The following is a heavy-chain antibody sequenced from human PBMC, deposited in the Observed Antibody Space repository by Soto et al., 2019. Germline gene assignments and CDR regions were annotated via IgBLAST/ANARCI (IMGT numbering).Heavy chain of an antibody. J-gene: IGHJ3*02. D-gene: IGHD3-22*01. CDR1: GGTFSSYA. Sequence: SVKVSCKASGGTFSSYAISWVRQAPGQGLEWMGGIIPIFGTANYAQKFQGRVTITADESTSTAYMELSSLRSEDTAVYYCARENWKLYYYDSSGYYPGDIWGQGTMVTVSS. CDR2: IIPIFGTA. V-gene: IGHV1-69*13. CDR3: ARENWKLYYYDSSGYYPGDI.